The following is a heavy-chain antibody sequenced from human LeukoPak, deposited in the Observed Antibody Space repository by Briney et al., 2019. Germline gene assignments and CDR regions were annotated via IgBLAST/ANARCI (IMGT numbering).Heavy chain of an antibody. J-gene: IGHJ4*02. CDR2: MNPNSGNT. CDR3: ARGSNALAVAGDY. CDR1: GYTFTSYD. D-gene: IGHD6-19*01. V-gene: IGHV1-8*01. Sequence: VASVKVSCKASGYTFTSYDINWVRQATGQGLEWMGWMNPNSGNTGYAQKFQGRVTMTRNTSISTAYMELSSLRSEDTAVYYCARGSNALAVAGDYWGQGTLVTVSS.